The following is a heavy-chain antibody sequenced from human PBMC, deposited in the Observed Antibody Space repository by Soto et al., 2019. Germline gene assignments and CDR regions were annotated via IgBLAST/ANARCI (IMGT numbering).Heavy chain of an antibody. D-gene: IGHD6-13*01. CDR2: ISWNSGSI. CDR3: ARTYSSSWYKQGSYYYMDV. CDR1: GFTFDDYA. J-gene: IGHJ6*03. V-gene: IGHV3-9*01. Sequence: EVQLVESGGGLVQPGRSLRLSCAASGFTFDDYAMHWVRQAPGKGLEWVSGISWNSGSIGYADSVKGRFTISRDNAKNSLYLQMNSLRAEDTALYYCARTYSSSWYKQGSYYYMDVWGKGTTVTVSS.